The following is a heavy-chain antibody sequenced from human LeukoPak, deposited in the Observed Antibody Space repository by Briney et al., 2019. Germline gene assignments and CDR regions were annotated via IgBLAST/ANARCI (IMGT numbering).Heavy chain of an antibody. J-gene: IGHJ5*02. CDR2: INPNSGGT. V-gene: IGHV1-2*02. CDR3: ARGSLYDFWSGYLEGWFDP. Sequence: GASVKVSCKASGYTFTGYYMHWVRQAPGQGLEWMGWINPNSGGTNYAQKFQGRVTMTRDTSISTAYMELSRLRSDDTAVYYCARGSLYDFWSGYLEGWFDPWGQGTLVTVSS. D-gene: IGHD3-3*01. CDR1: GYTFTGYY.